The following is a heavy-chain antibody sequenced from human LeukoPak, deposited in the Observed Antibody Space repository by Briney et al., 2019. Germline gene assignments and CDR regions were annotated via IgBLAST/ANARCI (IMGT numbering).Heavy chain of an antibody. CDR1: GYTFTSYY. CDR2: INPSGGST. Sequence: WASVKVSCKASGYTFTSYYMHWVRQAPGQGLEWMGIINPSGGSTSYAQKFQGRVTMTRDMSTSTVYMELSSLRSEDTAVYYCARGGGIMITFGGDLDYWGQGTLVTVSS. D-gene: IGHD3-16*01. CDR3: ARGGGIMITFGGDLDY. J-gene: IGHJ4*02. V-gene: IGHV1-46*01.